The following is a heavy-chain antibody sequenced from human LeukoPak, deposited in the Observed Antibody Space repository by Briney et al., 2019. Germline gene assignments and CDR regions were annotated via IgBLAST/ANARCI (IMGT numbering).Heavy chain of an antibody. J-gene: IGHJ4*02. Sequence: ASVKVSCKASGYTFTGYYMHWVRQAPGQGLEWMGWINPNSGGTNYAQKFQGRVTMTRDTSISTAYMELSRLRSDDTAVYYCARGYPVDYYGSESYWRVVDYWGQGTLVTVSS. V-gene: IGHV1-2*02. CDR3: ARGYPVDYYGSESYWRVVDY. CDR2: INPNSGGT. D-gene: IGHD3-10*01. CDR1: GYTFTGYY.